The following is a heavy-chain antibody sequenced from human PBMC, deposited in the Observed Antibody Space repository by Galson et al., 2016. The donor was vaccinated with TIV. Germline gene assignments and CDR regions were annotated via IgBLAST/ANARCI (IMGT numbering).Heavy chain of an antibody. CDR1: RNTFTSYD. J-gene: IGHJ6*03. CDR2: MHPNSDIG. Sequence: SVKVSCKASRNTFTSYDISWVRQAPGQGLEWMGWMHPNSDIGGSAQKFQGRVSMTRNISISTVYMELSSLKSEDTAVYYCATVHSGGGFFYFYYMDVWGEGTTVTVSS. V-gene: IGHV1-8*01. CDR3: ATVHSGGGFFYFYYMDV. D-gene: IGHD3-3*01.